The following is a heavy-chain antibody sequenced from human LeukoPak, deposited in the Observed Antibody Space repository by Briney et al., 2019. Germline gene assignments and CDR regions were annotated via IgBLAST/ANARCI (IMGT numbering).Heavy chain of an antibody. V-gene: IGHV3-7*04. CDR1: GFTFSSYW. J-gene: IGHJ4*02. Sequence: GGSLRLPCAASGFTFSSYWMSWVRQAPGKGLEWVANIKQDGGEKYYVDSVKGRFTISRDNAKNSLYLQMNSLRPEDTAVYYCAGRGDGNLYYFDHWGQGTLVTASS. CDR3: AGRGDGNLYYFDH. CDR2: IKQDGGEK. D-gene: IGHD5-24*01.